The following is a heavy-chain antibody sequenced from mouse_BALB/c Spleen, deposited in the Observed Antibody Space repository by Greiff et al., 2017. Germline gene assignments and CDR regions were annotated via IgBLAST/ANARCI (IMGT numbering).Heavy chain of an antibody. Sequence: EVQLQQSGTVLARPGASVKMSCKASGYTFTSYWMHWVKQRPGQGLEWIGAIYPGNSDTSYNQKFKGKAKLTAVTSTSTAYMELSSLTNEDSAVYYCTRGVGSSRYYYAMDYWGQGTSVTVSS. CDR3: TRGVGSSRYYYAMDY. CDR1: GYTFTSYW. D-gene: IGHD1-1*01. CDR2: IYPGNSDT. V-gene: IGHV1-5*01. J-gene: IGHJ4*01.